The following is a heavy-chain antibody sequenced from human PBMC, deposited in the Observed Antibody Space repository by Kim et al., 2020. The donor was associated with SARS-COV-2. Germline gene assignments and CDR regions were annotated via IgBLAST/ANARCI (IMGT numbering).Heavy chain of an antibody. Sequence: SETLSLTCAVYGGSFSGYYWSWIRQPPGKGLEWIGEINHSGSTNYNPSLKSRVTISVDTSKNQFSLKLSSVTAADTAVYYCARGHDYVWGSYRYIVYFDYWGQGTLVTVSS. V-gene: IGHV4-34*01. CDR3: ARGHDYVWGSYRYIVYFDY. D-gene: IGHD3-16*02. CDR1: GGSFSGYY. J-gene: IGHJ4*02. CDR2: INHSGST.